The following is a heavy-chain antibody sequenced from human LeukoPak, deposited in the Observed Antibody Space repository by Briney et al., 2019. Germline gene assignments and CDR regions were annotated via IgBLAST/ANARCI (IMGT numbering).Heavy chain of an antibody. CDR3: AKKVWYQLPYYFDY. V-gene: IGHV3-23*01. D-gene: IGHD2-2*01. Sequence: GGSLRLSCAASGFTFSSYSMNWVRQAPGKGLEWVSAISGSGGSTYYADSVKGRFTISRHNSKNTLYLQMNSLRAEDTAVYYRAKKVWYQLPYYFDYWGQGTLVTVSS. CDR2: ISGSGGST. J-gene: IGHJ4*02. CDR1: GFTFSSYS.